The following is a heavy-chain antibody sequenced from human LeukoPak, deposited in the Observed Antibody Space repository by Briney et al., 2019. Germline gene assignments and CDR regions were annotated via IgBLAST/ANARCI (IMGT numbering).Heavy chain of an antibody. J-gene: IGHJ4*02. CDR3: ARTAAGEYSGSYRFDY. CDR2: INPNSGGT. Sequence: ASVKVSCKASGYTFTGYYMHWVRQAPGQGLEWMGWINPNSGGTNYAQKFQGRVTMTRDTSISTAYMELSRLRSDDTAVYHCARTAAGEYSGSYRFDYWGQGTLVTVSS. V-gene: IGHV1-2*02. D-gene: IGHD1-26*01. CDR1: GYTFTGYY.